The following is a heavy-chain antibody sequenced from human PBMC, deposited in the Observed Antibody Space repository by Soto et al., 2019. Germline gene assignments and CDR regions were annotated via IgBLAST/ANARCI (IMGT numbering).Heavy chain of an antibody. D-gene: IGHD3-10*01. CDR3: ARGFLSPSLHDSGSSTWFDP. J-gene: IGHJ5*02. V-gene: IGHV4-31*03. CDR2: IYYSGAT. Sequence: PSETLSLTCTVSGDSISSGGYYWSWIRQHPGKGLEWIGSIYYSGATYYNPSLKSRVITSVDTSRNQFSLKLTSVTAADTAVYYCARGFLSPSLHDSGSSTWFDPWGLGTLVTVSS. CDR1: GDSISSGGYY.